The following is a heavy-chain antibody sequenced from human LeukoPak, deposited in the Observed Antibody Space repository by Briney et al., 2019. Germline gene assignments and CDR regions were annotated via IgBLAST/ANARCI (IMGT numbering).Heavy chain of an antibody. J-gene: IGHJ4*02. V-gene: IGHV1-3*01. CDR2: IDAGNGNT. D-gene: IGHD5-24*01. Sequence: ASVKVSCKASGYIFTSYAMHWVRQAPGQRLEWMGWIDAGNGNTKYSRKLQGRVTMTRDTSASTAYMELSSLRSEDTAVYYCARGTRRDGYNPLGYWGQGTLVTVSS. CDR1: GYIFTSYA. CDR3: ARGTRRDGYNPLGY.